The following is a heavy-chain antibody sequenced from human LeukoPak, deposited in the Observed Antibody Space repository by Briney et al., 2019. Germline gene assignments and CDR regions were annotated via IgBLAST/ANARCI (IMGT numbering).Heavy chain of an antibody. CDR2: MNPNSGST. CDR3: ARGPSYDFWSGYYYIYYYYGMDV. J-gene: IGHJ6*02. Sequence: ASVKVSCKASGYTFTSYDINWVRQATGQGLEWMGWMNPNSGSTSYAQKFQGRVTMTRDTSTSTVYMELSSLRSEDTAVYYCARGPSYDFWSGYYYIYYYYGMDVWGQGTTVTVSS. V-gene: IGHV1-8*01. CDR1: GYTFTSYD. D-gene: IGHD3-3*01.